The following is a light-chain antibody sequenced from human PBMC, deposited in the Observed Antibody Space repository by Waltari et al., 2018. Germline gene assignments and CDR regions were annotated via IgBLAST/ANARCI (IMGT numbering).Light chain of an antibody. Sequence: AIQMTQSPSSLSASAGDRVTITCRASQGISSYLAWYQQKPGKVPKLLIYAESPLQRGSPSSFSGSGLGTDFTSTTSCLQSEDFEPYYGKQYYMYPFPFGPGTKVDI. CDR2: AES. CDR1: QGISSY. J-gene: IGKJ3*01. CDR3: KQYYMYPFP. V-gene: IGKV1-8*01.